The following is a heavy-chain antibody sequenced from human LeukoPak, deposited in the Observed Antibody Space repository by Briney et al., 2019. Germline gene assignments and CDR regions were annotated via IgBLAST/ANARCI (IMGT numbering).Heavy chain of an antibody. CDR2: IYSGGST. J-gene: IGHJ3*02. Sequence: QSGGSLRLSCAASGFTFNSYAMSWVRQAPGKGLEWVSVIYSGGSTYYADSVKGRFTISRDNSKSTLYLQMNSLRAEDTAVYYCARDLLITGTSQDAFDIWGQGTMVTVSS. CDR3: ARDLLITGTSQDAFDI. CDR1: GFTFNSYA. V-gene: IGHV3-66*01. D-gene: IGHD1-20*01.